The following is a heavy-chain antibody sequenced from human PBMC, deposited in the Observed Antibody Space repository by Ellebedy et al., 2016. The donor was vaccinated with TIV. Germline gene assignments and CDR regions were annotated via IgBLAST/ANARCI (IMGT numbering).Heavy chain of an antibody. D-gene: IGHD5-12*01. CDR2: SKSKRESFST. CDR3: ARGYNSFDL. CDR1: GFTVSSNY. V-gene: IGHV3-72*01. Sequence: GESLKISXAASGFTVSSNYMSWVRQAPGKGLEWVGRSKSKRESFSTVYAASVEDRFIVFRDDPENTFYLQMSSLKTEDTGVYYCARGYNSFDLWGQGTVVTVSS. J-gene: IGHJ4*02.